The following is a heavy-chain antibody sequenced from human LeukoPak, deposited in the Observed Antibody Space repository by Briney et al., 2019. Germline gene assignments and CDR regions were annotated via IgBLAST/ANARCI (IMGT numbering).Heavy chain of an antibody. D-gene: IGHD2-2*01. CDR2: AYYSGST. J-gene: IGHJ4*02. V-gene: IGHV4-59*01. CDR3: ARYFCSGTCYYFDY. CDR1: GGSISNNY. Sequence: TSETLSLTCTVSGGSISNNYWSWIRQPPGKGLEWIGYAYYSGSTNYNPSLKTRVTISVDTSKNQFSLKLSSVTAADTAVYYCARYFCSGTCYYFDYWGQGTLVTVFS.